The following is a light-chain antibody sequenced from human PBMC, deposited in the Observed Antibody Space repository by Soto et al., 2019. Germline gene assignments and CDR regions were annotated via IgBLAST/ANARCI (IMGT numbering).Light chain of an antibody. V-gene: IGKV3-11*01. CDR3: QHRTNWPRT. J-gene: IGKJ2*01. CDR1: QTVGTF. Sequence: EIVLTQSPATLSLSPGERATLSCRASQTVGTFLAWYQQKPGQAPRLVIYDASKRATGIPARFSGTGSGTDFALTISSTEPEDFAVYYCQHRTNWPRTFGQGTKLDIK. CDR2: DAS.